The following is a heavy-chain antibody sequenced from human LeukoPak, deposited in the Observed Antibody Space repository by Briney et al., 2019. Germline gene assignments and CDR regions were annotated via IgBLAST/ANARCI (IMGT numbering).Heavy chain of an antibody. CDR3: VRDRTRDGKRLFDF. D-gene: IGHD5-24*01. Sequence: GGSLRLSCAASRFTLSNFWMHWVRQAPGKGLVWVSRIDTDGSSTNYADSVKGRLSSSRDNVKNTLYLQRTSLRAKDTAVYYSVRDRTRDGKRLFDFWGQGTLVTVSS. J-gene: IGHJ4*02. V-gene: IGHV3-74*01. CDR2: IDTDGSST. CDR1: RFTLSNFW.